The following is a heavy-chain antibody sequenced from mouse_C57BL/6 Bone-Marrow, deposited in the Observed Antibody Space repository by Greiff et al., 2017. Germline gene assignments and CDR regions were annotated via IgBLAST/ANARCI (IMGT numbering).Heavy chain of an antibody. J-gene: IGHJ1*03. V-gene: IGHV1-26*01. CDR1: GYTFTDSY. Sequence: VQLQQSGPELVKPGASVKISCKASGYTFTDSYMNWVKQSHGKSLEWIGDINPNNGGTSYNQKFKGKATLTVAKSSSTAYMELRSLTSEDSAVYYCARENWNFDVWGTGTTVTVSS. CDR3: ARENWNFDV. CDR2: INPNNGGT.